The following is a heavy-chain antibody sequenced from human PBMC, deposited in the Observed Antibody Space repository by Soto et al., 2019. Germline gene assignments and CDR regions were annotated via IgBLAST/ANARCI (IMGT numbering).Heavy chain of an antibody. Sequence: LILSYAASGFTFSSYGMHWVRQAPGEGLEWVAVISYDGSNKYYADSVKGRFTISRDNSKNTLFLQMNSLRGEDTAVYYCAKESYSSSSYYYGLDVWGPGHTVTVSS. CDR2: ISYDGSNK. CDR3: AKESYSSSSYYYGLDV. J-gene: IGHJ6*02. CDR1: GFTFSSYG. V-gene: IGHV3-30*18. D-gene: IGHD6-6*01.